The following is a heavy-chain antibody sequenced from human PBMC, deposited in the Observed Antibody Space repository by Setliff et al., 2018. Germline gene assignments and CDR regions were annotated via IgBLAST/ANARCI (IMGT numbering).Heavy chain of an antibody. CDR2: IDPSGDYT. D-gene: IGHD5-18*01. CDR1: GYTFTSYY. Sequence: GASVKVSCKASGYTFTSYYMHWVRQAPGQGLEWMGIIDPSGDYTNYAQKFQGRVTMTRDTSTTTVYMELSSLRSDDTAVYYCARAPLESGYYYGQGHYFDYWGQGTLVTVSS. CDR3: ARAPLESGYYYGQGHYFDY. J-gene: IGHJ4*02. V-gene: IGHV1-46*01.